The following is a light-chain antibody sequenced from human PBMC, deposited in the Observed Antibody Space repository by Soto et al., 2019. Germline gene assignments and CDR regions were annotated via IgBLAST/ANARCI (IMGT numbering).Light chain of an antibody. CDR3: QQYGSSHS. CDR1: QSVSSSY. Sequence: EIVLTRSPGTLSLSPGERATLSCRASQSVSSSYLAWYQQKPGQAPRLLIYGASSRATGIPDRFSGSGSGTDFTLTISRLEPEDFAVYYCQQYGSSHSFGGGTKVDIK. V-gene: IGKV3-20*01. CDR2: GAS. J-gene: IGKJ4*01.